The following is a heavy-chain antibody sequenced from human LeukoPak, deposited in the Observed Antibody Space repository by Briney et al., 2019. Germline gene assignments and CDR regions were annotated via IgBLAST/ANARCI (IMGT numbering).Heavy chain of an antibody. CDR1: GYTFTSYD. V-gene: IGHV1-8*01. Sequence: GASVKVSCKASGYTFTSYDINWVRQATGQGLEWMGWMNPNSGNTGYAQKFQGRVTMTRNTSISTAYMELSSLRSEDTAVYYCARVWVEMATIYFDYWGQGTLVTVSS. CDR2: MNPNSGNT. D-gene: IGHD5-24*01. J-gene: IGHJ4*02. CDR3: ARVWVEMATIYFDY.